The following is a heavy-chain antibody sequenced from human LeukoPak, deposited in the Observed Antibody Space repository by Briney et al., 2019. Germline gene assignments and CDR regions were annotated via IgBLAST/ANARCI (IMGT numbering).Heavy chain of an antibody. CDR1: GYTFTSYA. CDR3: ARDFHYYDSSGYYPGY. J-gene: IGHJ4*02. D-gene: IGHD3-22*01. V-gene: IGHV1-3*01. Sequence: ASVKVSCKASGYTFTSYAIHWVRQAPGQRLEWMGWINAGNGNTKYSQKFQGRVTITRDTSASTAYMELSSLRSEDTAVYYRARDFHYYDSSGYYPGYWGQGTLVTVSS. CDR2: INAGNGNT.